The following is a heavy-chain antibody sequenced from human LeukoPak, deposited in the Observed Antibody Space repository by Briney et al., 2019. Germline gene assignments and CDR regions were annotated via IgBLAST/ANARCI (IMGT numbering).Heavy chain of an antibody. J-gene: IGHJ4*02. CDR3: AKVGPYGSGTGFDC. Sequence: GGSLRLSCAASGFTFSSYGMHWVRQAPGKGLEWVSAISGSGGSTYYADSVKGRFTISRDNSKNTLYLQMNSLRAEDTAVYYCAKVGPYGSGTGFDCWGQGTLVTVSS. V-gene: IGHV3-23*01. CDR2: ISGSGGST. CDR1: GFTFSSYG. D-gene: IGHD3-10*01.